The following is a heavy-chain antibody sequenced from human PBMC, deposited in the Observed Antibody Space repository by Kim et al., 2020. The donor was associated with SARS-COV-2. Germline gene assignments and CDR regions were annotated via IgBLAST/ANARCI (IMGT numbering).Heavy chain of an antibody. Sequence: ASVKVSCKASGYTFANYYIHWLRQAPGQGLEWMGIINPSGDTTIYEQKFQGSVTMTSDTSTTTVNMELSSLRSEDTALYYCARGGPTLYPPFDHWCQGTL. D-gene: IGHD2-2*02. J-gene: IGHJ4*02. V-gene: IGHV1-46*01. CDR3: ARGGPTLYPPFDH. CDR1: GYTFANYY. CDR2: INPSGDTT.